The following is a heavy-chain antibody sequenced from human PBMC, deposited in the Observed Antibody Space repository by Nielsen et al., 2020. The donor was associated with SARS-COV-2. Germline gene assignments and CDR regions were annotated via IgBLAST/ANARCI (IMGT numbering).Heavy chain of an antibody. Sequence: GESLKISCAASGFTFSTYEINWVRQAPGKGLEWVSYISSSGSTIYYADSVKGRFTISRDNAKNSLYLQMNSLRAEDMAVYYCARGYSSGWYVGDYWGQGTLVTVSS. CDR1: GFTFSTYE. V-gene: IGHV3-48*03. CDR2: ISSSGSTI. D-gene: IGHD6-19*01. CDR3: ARGYSSGWYVGDY. J-gene: IGHJ4*02.